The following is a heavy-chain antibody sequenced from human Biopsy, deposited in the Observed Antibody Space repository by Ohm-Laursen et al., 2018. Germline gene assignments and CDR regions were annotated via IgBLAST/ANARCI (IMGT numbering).Heavy chain of an antibody. CDR2: ISTYNGNT. Sequence: VSSVKVSCKASGYTFSSYGINWVRQAPGQGLEWLGWISTYNGNTNYAQNLQGRVTMTTDTSTSTAYMELRSLRSDDTAVYYCARGGTLVAVPTAVLHSFDIWGQGTMVTVSS. J-gene: IGHJ3*02. D-gene: IGHD2-2*01. CDR3: ARGGTLVAVPTAVLHSFDI. CDR1: GYTFSSYG. V-gene: IGHV1-18*01.